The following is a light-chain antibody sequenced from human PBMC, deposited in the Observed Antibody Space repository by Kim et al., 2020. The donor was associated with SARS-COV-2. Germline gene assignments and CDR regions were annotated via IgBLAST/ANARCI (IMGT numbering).Light chain of an antibody. CDR2: YDS. J-gene: IGLJ2*01. V-gene: IGLV3-21*04. CDR3: QVWDSSNDDSWI. Sequence: SYELTQVPSVSVAPGTTATITCGGGGIGRKTVHWYRQKPGQAPLLLIHYDSDRPSGIPERISGSNSGSTATLTITMVEAGDEADYYCQVWDSSNDDSWIFGGGTQLTVL. CDR1: GIGRKT.